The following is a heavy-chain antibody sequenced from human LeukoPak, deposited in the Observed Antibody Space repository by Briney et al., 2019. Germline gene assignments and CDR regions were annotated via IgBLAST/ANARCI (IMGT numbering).Heavy chain of an antibody. J-gene: IGHJ4*02. D-gene: IGHD3-22*01. CDR2: INHSGST. V-gene: IGHV4-34*01. Sequence: SETLSLTCAVYGGSFSGYYWSWIRQPPGKGLEWIGEINHSGSTNYNPSLKSRVTISVDTSKNQFSLKLSSVTAADTAVYYCARESHYYDSSGYYRWFDYWGQGTLVTVSS. CDR3: ARESHYYDSSGYYRWFDY. CDR1: GGSFSGYY.